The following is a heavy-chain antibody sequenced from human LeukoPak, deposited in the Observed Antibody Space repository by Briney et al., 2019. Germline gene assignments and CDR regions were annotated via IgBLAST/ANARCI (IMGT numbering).Heavy chain of an antibody. CDR3: AKDRSIGTYYTFDH. D-gene: IGHD1-26*01. V-gene: IGHV3-23*01. Sequence: PGGSLRLSCAASGFTFSDHAMTWVRQAPGKGLEWVATISGSGVMTYYADSVKGRFTVSGDNSKNTLYLQMSSLTAAGTAVYYCAKDRSIGTYYTFDHWGQGTLVTVSS. J-gene: IGHJ4*02. CDR2: ISGSGVMT. CDR1: GFTFSDHA.